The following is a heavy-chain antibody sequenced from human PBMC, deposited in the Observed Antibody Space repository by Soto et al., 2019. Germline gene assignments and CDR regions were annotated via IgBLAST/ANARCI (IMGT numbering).Heavy chain of an antibody. CDR2: IYNSVNT. D-gene: IGHD1-20*01. CDR1: GGSITHYY. J-gene: IGHJ6*04. Sequence: QVQLQESGPGLVKPSETLSLTCAVSGGSITHYYWAWIRQPPGQGLEWIGYIYNSVNTKYHPSLRGPGHQIIDPFHGLVPLKINYLTVGEKGAYYCARDFNGVLTDMRDLGGMDVWGRGTTVTVSS. CDR3: ARDFNGVLTDMRDLGGMDV. V-gene: IGHV4-59*01.